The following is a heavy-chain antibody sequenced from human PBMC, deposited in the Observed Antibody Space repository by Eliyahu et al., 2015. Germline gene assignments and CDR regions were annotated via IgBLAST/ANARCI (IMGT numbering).Heavy chain of an antibody. D-gene: IGHD4-23*01. V-gene: IGHV1-46*01. J-gene: IGHJ4*02. CDR1: GHTXPSYY. Sequence: QVQLVQSGAEVKKPXASVXVSCKASGHTXPSYYMHXGVRPPRXQGLEGMGVINPSGGSTSYAQKFQGRVTMTRDTSTSTVYMELSSLRSEDTAVYYCARPVRLGWEPLDYWGQGTLVTVSS. CDR3: ARPVRLGWEPLDY. CDR2: INPSGGST.